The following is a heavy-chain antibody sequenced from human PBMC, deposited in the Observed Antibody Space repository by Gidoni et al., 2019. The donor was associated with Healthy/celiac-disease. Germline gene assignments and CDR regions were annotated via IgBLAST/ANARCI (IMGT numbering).Heavy chain of an antibody. V-gene: IGHV1-46*03. D-gene: IGHD3-3*01. CDR1: GYTFTSYY. Sequence: QVQLVQSGAEVKKPGASVKVSCKASGYTFTSYYMPWVRQAPGQGLEWMGIINPSGGSTSYAQKFQGRVTMTRDTSTSTVYMELSSLRSEDTAVYYCASSITIFGVATSFDYMDVWGKGTTVTVSS. CDR3: ASSITIFGVATSFDYMDV. CDR2: INPSGGST. J-gene: IGHJ6*03.